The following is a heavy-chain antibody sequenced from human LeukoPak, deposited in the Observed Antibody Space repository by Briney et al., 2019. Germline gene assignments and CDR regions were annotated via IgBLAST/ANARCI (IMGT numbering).Heavy chain of an antibody. D-gene: IGHD2-15*01. CDR3: ARGYSLRGAFDI. J-gene: IGHJ3*02. CDR1: GFTFNTYW. V-gene: IGHV3-7*01. CDR2: MNQDGSEK. Sequence: PGGSLRLPCAASGFTFNTYWMNWVRQAPGKGLEWVAIMNQDGSEKYYVDSLKGRFTISRDNAKNSLYLQMSSLRAEDTAVYYCARGYSLRGAFDIWGHGTMVTVSS.